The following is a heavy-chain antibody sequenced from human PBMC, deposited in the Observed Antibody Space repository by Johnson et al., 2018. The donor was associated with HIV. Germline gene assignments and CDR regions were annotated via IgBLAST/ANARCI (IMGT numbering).Heavy chain of an antibody. CDR2: IKQAGSEK. Sequence: VQLVESGGGLVQPGGSLRLSCAASGFTFSSFWMSWVSQAPGKGLEWVANIKQAGSEKSYVDSVKCRFTISRDNAKNSLYLQMNSLRAEDTAVYYCAREWRTCLDTFDIWGQGTMVTVSS. CDR3: AREWRTCLDTFDI. V-gene: IGHV3-7*05. CDR1: GFTFSSFW. J-gene: IGHJ3*02. D-gene: IGHD5-12*01.